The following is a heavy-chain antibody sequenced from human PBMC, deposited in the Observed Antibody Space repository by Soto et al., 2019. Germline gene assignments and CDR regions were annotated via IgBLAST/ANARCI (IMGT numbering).Heavy chain of an antibody. Sequence: QLQLQESGSGLVKPSQTLSLTCAVSGGSISGTTYSWSWIRQPPGKGLEWIGYIYDSGNTYYNPSLKSQLSISVDRSKNQFSRKLSSVTAADTAVYYWARGQGAAAGHSNFDYWGQGALVTVSS. CDR3: ARGQGAAAGHSNFDY. CDR2: IYDSGNT. D-gene: IGHD6-13*01. CDR1: GGSISGTTYS. J-gene: IGHJ4*02. V-gene: IGHV4-30-2*01.